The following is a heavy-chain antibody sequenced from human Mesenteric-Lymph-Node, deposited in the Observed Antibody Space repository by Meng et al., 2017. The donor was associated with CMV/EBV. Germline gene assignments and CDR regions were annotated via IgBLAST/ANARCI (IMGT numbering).Heavy chain of an antibody. CDR1: RGTFSSYA. CDR2: IIPILGIA. J-gene: IGHJ4*02. V-gene: IGHV1-69*04. CDR3: ARAKATSMDY. Sequence: SYKASRGTFSSYAISWVRQAPGQGLAWMGRIIPILGIAHYAQKFQGRVTITADKSTSTAYMELSSLRAEDTAVYYCARAKATSMDYWGQGTLVTVSS. D-gene: IGHD2-2*01.